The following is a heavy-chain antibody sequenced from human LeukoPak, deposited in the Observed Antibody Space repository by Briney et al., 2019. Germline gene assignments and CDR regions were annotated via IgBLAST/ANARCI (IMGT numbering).Heavy chain of an antibody. CDR1: GGSISSGSYY. D-gene: IGHD4-11*01. CDR2: IHTSGST. V-gene: IGHV4-61*02. Sequence: SETLSLTCTVSGGSISSGSYYWSWIRQPAGKGLEWIGRIHTSGSTNYNPSLKSRVTISVDTSKNQFSLKLSSVTAADTAVYYCAREPNTVLDYWGQGTLVTLSS. CDR3: AREPNTVLDY. J-gene: IGHJ4*02.